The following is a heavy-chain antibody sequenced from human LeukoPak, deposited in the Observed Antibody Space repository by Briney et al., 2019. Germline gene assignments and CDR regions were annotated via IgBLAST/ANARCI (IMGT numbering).Heavy chain of an antibody. V-gene: IGHV1-18*01. CDR1: GYTFTGYG. CDR3: AMPPTYSSSWYS. J-gene: IGHJ4*02. CDR2: ITAYNGKT. D-gene: IGHD6-13*01. Sequence: ASVKVSCKASGYTFTGYGISWVRQAPGQGLEWMGWITAYNGKTNYAQRLQGRVTMTRDTSISTAYMELSRLRSDDTAVYYCAMPPTYSSSWYSWGQGTLVTVSS.